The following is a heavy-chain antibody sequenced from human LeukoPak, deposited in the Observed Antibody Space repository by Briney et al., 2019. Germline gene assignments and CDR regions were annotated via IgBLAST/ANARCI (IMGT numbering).Heavy chain of an antibody. V-gene: IGHV4-61*02. D-gene: IGHD1-26*01. J-gene: IGHJ4*02. CDR1: GGSVSSVSSY. CDR2: IYTSGST. Sequence: SQTLSLTCTVSGGSVSSVSSYWSWVRQPAGKGLEWIGRIYTSGSTYYNPSLKSRVTISVDTSKNQFSLKLSSVTAADTAVYYCARDLARGEQPDDYWGQGTLVTVSS. CDR3: ARDLARGEQPDDY.